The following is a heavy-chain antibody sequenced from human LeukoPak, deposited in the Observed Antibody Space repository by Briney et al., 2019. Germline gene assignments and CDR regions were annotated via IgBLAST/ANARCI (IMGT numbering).Heavy chain of an antibody. V-gene: IGHV4-59*01. D-gene: IGHD3-22*01. CDR3: ARVRGNYYYDSSGYPRVHAFDI. CDR1: GGSISSYY. Sequence: SETLSLTCTVSGGSISSYYWSWIRQPPGEGLEWIGYIYYSGSTNYNPSLKSRVTLSVDTSKNQFSLKLSSVTAADTAVYYCARVRGNYYYDSSGYPRVHAFDIWGQGTMVTVSS. J-gene: IGHJ3*02. CDR2: IYYSGST.